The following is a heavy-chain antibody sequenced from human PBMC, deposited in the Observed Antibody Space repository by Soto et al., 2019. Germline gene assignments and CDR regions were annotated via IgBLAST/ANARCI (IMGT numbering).Heavy chain of an antibody. D-gene: IGHD2-2*01. Sequence: QVQLQQWGAGLLKPSETLSLTCAVYGGSFSGYYWSWIRQPPGKGLEWIGEINHSGSTNYNPSLKRRVTISVDTSNRQFALKLSCVPAAATVVYYCASSYCSSTSCSVGVDPWGQGTLVTVSS. CDR3: ASSYCSSTSCSVGVDP. CDR1: GGSFSGYY. V-gene: IGHV4-34*01. J-gene: IGHJ5*02. CDR2: INHSGST.